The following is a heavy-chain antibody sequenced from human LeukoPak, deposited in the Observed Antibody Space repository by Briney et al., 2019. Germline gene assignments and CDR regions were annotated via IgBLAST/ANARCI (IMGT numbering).Heavy chain of an antibody. D-gene: IGHD3-16*02. J-gene: IGHJ4*02. Sequence: GGSLRLSCAASGFTFSSYSMNWVRQAPGKGLEWVSSISSSSSYIYYADSVKGRFTISRDNAKNSLYLRMNSLRAEDTAVYYCARESSASFLFDYWGQGTLVTVSS. CDR1: GFTFSSYS. V-gene: IGHV3-21*01. CDR3: ARESSASFLFDY. CDR2: ISSSSSYI.